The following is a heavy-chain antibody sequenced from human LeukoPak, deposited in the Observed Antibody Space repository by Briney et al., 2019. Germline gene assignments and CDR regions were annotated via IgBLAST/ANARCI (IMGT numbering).Heavy chain of an antibody. CDR3: ASPYYDFWSGSGD. V-gene: IGHV1-8*03. D-gene: IGHD3-3*01. CDR2: MNPNSGNT. Sequence: ASVKVSCKASGYTFTSYDINWVRQATGQGLEWMGWMNPNSGNTGYAQKFQGRVTITRNTSISTAYMELSRLRSDDTAVYYCASPYYDFWSGSGDWGQGTLVTVSS. CDR1: GYTFTSYD. J-gene: IGHJ4*02.